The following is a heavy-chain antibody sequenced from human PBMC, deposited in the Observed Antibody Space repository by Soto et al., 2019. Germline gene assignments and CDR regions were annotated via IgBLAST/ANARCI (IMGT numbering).Heavy chain of an antibody. CDR1: GGSISGSYYY. CDR3: ASSQKGYNWNYFDH. V-gene: IGHV4-39*01. D-gene: IGHD1-20*01. CDR2: VFYTGFT. J-gene: IGHJ4*02. Sequence: SETLSLTCAVSGGSISGSYYYWGWLRQSPGRGPEWIGSVFYTGFTSYNPSLESRVSVSVDTSKNQFSPKVSAVTAADTAVYYCASSQKGYNWNYFDHWGQGALATVYS.